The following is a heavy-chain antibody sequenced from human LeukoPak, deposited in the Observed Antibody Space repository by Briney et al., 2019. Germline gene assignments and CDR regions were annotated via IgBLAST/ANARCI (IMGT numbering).Heavy chain of an antibody. D-gene: IGHD1-14*01. Sequence: GGSLRLSCAASGFTFGGYGMHWFRQTPGKGLEWVAVIAYDGSRAFYADSVKGRFTISRDNSKNTMSVQMDDLRAEDMAVYYCTRYNNDHFDYWGQGTLVTVSS. CDR1: GFTFGGYG. CDR3: TRYNNDHFDY. V-gene: IGHV3-33*08. J-gene: IGHJ4*02. CDR2: IAYDGSRA.